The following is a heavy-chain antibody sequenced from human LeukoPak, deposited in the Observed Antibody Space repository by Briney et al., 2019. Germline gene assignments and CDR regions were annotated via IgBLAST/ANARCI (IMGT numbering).Heavy chain of an antibody. CDR3: ARAEDYGDYVGY. D-gene: IGHD4-17*01. V-gene: IGHV4-59*01. Sequence: SETLSLTCTVSGGSISSYYWSWLRQPPGKGLEWIGYIYYSGSTNYNPSLKSRVTISVDTSKNQFSLQLSSVTAADTAVYYCARAEDYGDYVGYWGQGTLVTVSS. CDR2: IYYSGST. CDR1: GGSISSYY. J-gene: IGHJ4*02.